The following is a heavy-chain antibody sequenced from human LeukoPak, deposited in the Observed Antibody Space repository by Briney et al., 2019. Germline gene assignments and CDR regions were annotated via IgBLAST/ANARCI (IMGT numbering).Heavy chain of an antibody. CDR1: GGSFSGYY. CDR3: ARGQGTVTTH. J-gene: IGHJ4*02. Sequence: PSETLSLTCAVSGGSFSGYYWTWIRQPPGKGLEWIGEINHSGSANYNPSLKSRVTISLDTSKNQFSLKLSSVTAADTAVYYCARGQGTVTTHWGQGALVTVSS. D-gene: IGHD4-17*01. CDR2: INHSGSA. V-gene: IGHV4-34*01.